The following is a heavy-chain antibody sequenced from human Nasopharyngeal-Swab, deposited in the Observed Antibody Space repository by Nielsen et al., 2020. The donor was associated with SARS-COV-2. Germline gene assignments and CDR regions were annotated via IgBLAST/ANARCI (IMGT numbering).Heavy chain of an antibody. Sequence: RQAPGKGLARVGSIYQRGGTYYNPSLKSRVTISVDTSKKQFYRKLSSVTAADTAVYYCARDSYDFWSGYSTNYYYYMDVWGKGTTVTVSS. CDR3: ARDSYDFWSGYSTNYYYYMDV. CDR2: IYQRGGT. V-gene: IGHV4-38-2*02. J-gene: IGHJ6*03. D-gene: IGHD3-3*01.